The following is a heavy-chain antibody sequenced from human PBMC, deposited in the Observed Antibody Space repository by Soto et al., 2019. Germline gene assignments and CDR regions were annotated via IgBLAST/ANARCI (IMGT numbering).Heavy chain of an antibody. CDR3: ARQGFGALPGLVDV. V-gene: IGHV4-59*08. J-gene: IGHJ6*02. Sequence: QVPLQESGPGLVKPSETLSLSCTVSGGSISNYYWSWFRQTPGKGLEWIGYVHDSWGSNYNPSLKSRVARSLDTSKSQFSLKLPSLTATDAAVYYCARQGFGALPGLVDVWGQGTTVTVSS. CDR1: GGSISNYY. D-gene: IGHD3-10*01. CDR2: VHDSWGS.